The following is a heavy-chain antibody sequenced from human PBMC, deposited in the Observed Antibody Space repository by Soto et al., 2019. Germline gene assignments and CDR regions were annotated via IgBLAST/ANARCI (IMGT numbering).Heavy chain of an antibody. CDR1: GASLNSDY. CDR3: ARFTYKSGFNSFDP. CDR2: IYHMGGT. V-gene: IGHV4-59*03. D-gene: IGHD5-12*01. Sequence: QVQLQESGPGLVKPSETLSLTCTVSGASLNSDYWSWIRQSPGKGLEWIGYIYHMGGTDYNPSLKSRVTISIDKSKNQFSLNLRSVTAADTAVYFCARFTYKSGFNSFDPWGQGTQVTVSS. J-gene: IGHJ5*02.